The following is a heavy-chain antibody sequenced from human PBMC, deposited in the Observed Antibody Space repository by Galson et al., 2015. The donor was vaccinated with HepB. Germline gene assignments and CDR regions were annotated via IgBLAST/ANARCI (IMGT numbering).Heavy chain of an antibody. V-gene: IGHV3-23*01. Sequence: SLRLSCAASGFTFSSNAMSWVRQAPGKGLEWVSTITGSGGGTYYADSVQGRFTISRDSSKNTLYLQMNSLRAEDTATYYCAKTVSVVRGTLRRYFEYWGQGALVTVSS. J-gene: IGHJ4*02. D-gene: IGHD1-26*01. CDR1: GFTFSSNA. CDR2: ITGSGGGT. CDR3: AKTVSVVRGTLRRYFEY.